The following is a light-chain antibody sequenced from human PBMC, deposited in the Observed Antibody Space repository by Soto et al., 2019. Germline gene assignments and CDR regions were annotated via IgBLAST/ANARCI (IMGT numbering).Light chain of an antibody. J-gene: IGLJ1*01. CDR1: SSDVGGYNY. CDR3: TSYAGSNPPYV. Sequence: QSALTQPPSAAGSPGQSVTISCTGTSSDVGGYNYVSWYQQHPGKAPKLVIFEVTKRPSGVPDRFSGSKSGNTASLTVSGLQAEDEADYYCTSYAGSNPPYVFGTGTQLTVL. V-gene: IGLV2-8*01. CDR2: EVT.